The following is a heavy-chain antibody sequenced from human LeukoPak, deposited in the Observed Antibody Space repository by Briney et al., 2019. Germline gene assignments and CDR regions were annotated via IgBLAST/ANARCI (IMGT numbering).Heavy chain of an antibody. CDR2: ISAYNGNT. Sequence: ASVKVSCKASGYTFTSYGISWVRQAPGQGLEWMGWISAYNGNTNYAQKLQGRVTMTEDTSTDTAYMELSSLRSEDTAVYYCATAAYYDFWSGYYTPPYYYYGMDVWGQGTTVTVSS. J-gene: IGHJ6*02. CDR1: GYTFTSYG. V-gene: IGHV1-18*01. CDR3: ATAAYYDFWSGYYTPPYYYYGMDV. D-gene: IGHD3-3*01.